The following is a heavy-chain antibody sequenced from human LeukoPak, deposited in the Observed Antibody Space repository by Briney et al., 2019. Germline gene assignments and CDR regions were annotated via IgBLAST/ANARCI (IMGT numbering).Heavy chain of an antibody. CDR1: GYTFTSYY. CDR2: INPSGGST. CDR3: ARERIDSGDRRGFDY. Sequence: ASLKVSCKASGYTFTSYYMHWVRQAPGQGLEWMGIINPSGGSTCYAHTLQGRVTITRDTATSTVYIELSSLRSEDTAVYYCARERIDSGDRRGFDYWGEGTLVTVSS. V-gene: IGHV1-46*04. J-gene: IGHJ4*02. D-gene: IGHD4-17*01.